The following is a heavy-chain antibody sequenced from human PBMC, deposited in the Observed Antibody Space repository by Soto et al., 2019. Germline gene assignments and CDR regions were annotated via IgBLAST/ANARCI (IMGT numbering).Heavy chain of an antibody. V-gene: IGHV3-33*01. Sequence: QVQLVESGGGVVQPGRSLRLSCAASGFVFSTYGMHWVRQAPGKGLEWVAVIWYDGSNKYYADSVKGRFTISRDNSKNTLYLQMNSLRAEDTAVYYCARAVGPFDYWGQGILVTVSS. J-gene: IGHJ4*02. CDR1: GFVFSTYG. CDR2: IWYDGSNK. D-gene: IGHD1-26*01. CDR3: ARAVGPFDY.